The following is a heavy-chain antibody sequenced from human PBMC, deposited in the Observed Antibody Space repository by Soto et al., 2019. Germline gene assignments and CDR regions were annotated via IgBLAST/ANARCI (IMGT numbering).Heavy chain of an antibody. CDR1: GDLFNNYA. CDR2: ISPLFSTT. V-gene: IGHV1-69*01. Sequence: QVQLEQSGAEVREPGSSVKVSCKASGDLFNNYAFNWVRQAPGQGLEWMGRISPLFSTTNYAQKFQGRVTIGADELTTTAFLELNNLETEDTAMYFCAASSSVAAAGYFKLWGQGTLVTVSP. J-gene: IGHJ4*02. CDR3: AASSSVAAAGYFKL. D-gene: IGHD6-13*01.